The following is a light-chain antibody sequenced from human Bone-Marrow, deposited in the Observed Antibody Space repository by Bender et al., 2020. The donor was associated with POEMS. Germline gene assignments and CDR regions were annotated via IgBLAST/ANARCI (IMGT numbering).Light chain of an antibody. J-gene: IGLJ3*02. CDR3: LSYDNSPPTWV. CDR2: GST. V-gene: IGLV1-40*01. Sequence: QSVLTQPPSVSAAPGQRVTISCAGTSSNLGAGYDVHWYQQLPGAAPKLLIYGSTNRPSGVPDRFSASKSGASASLAITGLQAEDEADYYCLSYDNSPPTWVFGGGTKLTVL. CDR1: SSNLGAGYD.